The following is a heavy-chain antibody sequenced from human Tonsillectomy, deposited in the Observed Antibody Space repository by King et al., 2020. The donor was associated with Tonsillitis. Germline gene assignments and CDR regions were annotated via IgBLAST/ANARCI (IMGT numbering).Heavy chain of an antibody. J-gene: IGHJ6*02. V-gene: IGHV3-73*02. CDR2: IRSKANSYAT. D-gene: IGHD4-17*01. CDR3: TGGGDYDSGYYYGMDV. Sequence: VQLVESGGGLVQPGGSLTLSCAASGFTFSGAAMHWVRQASGKGLEWVGLIRSKANSYATVYAASVNGRFTVSRDDSKKTAYLQVNSLKTEDTAVYYCTGGGDYDSGYYYGMDVWGQGTAVTVSS. CDR1: GFTFSGAA.